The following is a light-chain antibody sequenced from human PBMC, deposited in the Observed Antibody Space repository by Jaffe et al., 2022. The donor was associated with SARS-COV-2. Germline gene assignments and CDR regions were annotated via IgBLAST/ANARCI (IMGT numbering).Light chain of an antibody. V-gene: IGKV3-15*01. Sequence: EIVMTQSPATLSVSPGERATLSCRASQSLSTYLAWYQQKPGQAPRLLIYDASTRATGVPASFSGSGSGTEFTLTISSLQSEDFAVYYCQQYYNWPLTFGGGTKVEIK. CDR3: QQYYNWPLT. CDR2: DAS. CDR1: QSLSTY. J-gene: IGKJ4*01.